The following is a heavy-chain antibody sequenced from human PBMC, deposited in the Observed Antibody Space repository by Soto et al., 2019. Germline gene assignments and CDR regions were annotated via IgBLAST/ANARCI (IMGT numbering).Heavy chain of an antibody. CDR1: GYTLTELS. CDR2: FDPEDGET. D-gene: IGHD3-16*02. CDR3: ATVRGVWGSYRSPFDY. Sequence: ASVKVSCKVSGYTLTELSMHWVRQAPGKGLEWMGGFDPEDGETIYAQKFQGRVTMTEDTSTDTAYMELSSLRSEDTAVYYCATVRGVWGSYRSPFDYWGQGTLVTVSS. J-gene: IGHJ4*02. V-gene: IGHV1-24*01.